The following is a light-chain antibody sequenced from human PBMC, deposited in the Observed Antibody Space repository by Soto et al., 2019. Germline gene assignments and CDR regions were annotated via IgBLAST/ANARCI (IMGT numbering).Light chain of an antibody. Sequence: SYELTQPPSVSVAPGQTARITCGGNNIGSTSVHWYQQKPGQAPVLVVYDDSHRPSGIPERFSGSNSGNTATLTISRVEVGDEADYYCQVWDSSSDHPRVVFGGGTKLTVL. V-gene: IGLV3-21*02. CDR1: NIGSTS. CDR2: DDS. J-gene: IGLJ2*01. CDR3: QVWDSSSDHPRVV.